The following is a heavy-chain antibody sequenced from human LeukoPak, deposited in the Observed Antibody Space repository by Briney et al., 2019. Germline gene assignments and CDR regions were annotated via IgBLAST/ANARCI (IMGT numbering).Heavy chain of an antibody. CDR3: ARDDSSGYYEEN. V-gene: IGHV1-69*04. CDR1: GGTFSSYA. CDR2: IIPILGIA. Sequence: SVKVSCKASGGTFSSYAISWVRQAPGQGLEWMGRIIPILGIANYAQKFQGRVTITADKSTSTAYMELSSLRSEDTAVYYCARDDSSGYYEENWGQGTLVTVSS. D-gene: IGHD3-22*01. J-gene: IGHJ1*01.